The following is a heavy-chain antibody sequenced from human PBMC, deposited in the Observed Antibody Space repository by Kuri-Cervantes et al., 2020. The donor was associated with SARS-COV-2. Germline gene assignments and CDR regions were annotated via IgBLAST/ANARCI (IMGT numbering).Heavy chain of an antibody. CDR2: ISGTGFNT. D-gene: IGHD5-24*01. CDR1: GFTLSTYA. Sequence: GESLKISCTASGFTLSTYAFSWVRQAPGKGLEWVSFISGTGFNTDYAASVKGQFTVYRDNSKNTLYLQMNSLRSEDTARYYCARDGYNFIPIDYLGQGILVTVSS. V-gene: IGHV3-23*01. J-gene: IGHJ4*02. CDR3: ARDGYNFIPIDY.